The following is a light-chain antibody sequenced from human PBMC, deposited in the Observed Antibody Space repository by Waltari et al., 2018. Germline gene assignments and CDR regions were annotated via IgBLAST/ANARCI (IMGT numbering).Light chain of an antibody. J-gene: IGLJ2*01. CDR2: DVS. CDR1: SRDIGSFNY. Sequence: QSALTQPASVSGSPGQSITIPCTGTSRDIGSFNYVSWYQQHPGKAPKLLIYDVSNRPSGVSSRFSGSKSGNTASLTISGLQTEDEADYYCNSYTSSNTLVFGGGTKLTVL. V-gene: IGLV2-14*03. CDR3: NSYTSSNTLV.